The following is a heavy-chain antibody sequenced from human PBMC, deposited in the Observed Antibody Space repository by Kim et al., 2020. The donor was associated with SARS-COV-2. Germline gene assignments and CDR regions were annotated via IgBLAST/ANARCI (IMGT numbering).Heavy chain of an antibody. CDR3: AREKYGSGLYWFDP. Sequence: ASVKVSCKASGYTFTSYAMNWVRQAPGQGLEWMGWINTNTGNTTYAQSFTGRVVLSLDTSISTAYLQLSSLRAEDTAVYYCAREKYGSGLYWFDPWGQ. CDR2: INTNTGNT. V-gene: IGHV7-4-1*02. D-gene: IGHD3-16*01. CDR1: GYTFTSYA. J-gene: IGHJ5*02.